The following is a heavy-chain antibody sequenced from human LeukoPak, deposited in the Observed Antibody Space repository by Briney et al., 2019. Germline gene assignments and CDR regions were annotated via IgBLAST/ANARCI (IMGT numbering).Heavy chain of an antibody. Sequence: GGSLRLSCAASGFTFSSYAMHWVRQAPGKGLEYVSAISSNGGSTYYANSVKGRFTISRDNSKNTLYLQMGSLRAEDMAVYYCARSAAHYYGLFDPWGQGTLVTVSS. CDR3: ARSAAHYYGLFDP. V-gene: IGHV3-64*01. J-gene: IGHJ5*02. CDR1: GFTFSSYA. CDR2: ISSNGGST. D-gene: IGHD3-10*01.